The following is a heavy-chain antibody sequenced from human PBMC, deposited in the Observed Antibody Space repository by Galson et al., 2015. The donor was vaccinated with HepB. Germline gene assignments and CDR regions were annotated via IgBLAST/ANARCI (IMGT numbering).Heavy chain of an antibody. CDR2: IVPFFGPA. V-gene: IGHV1-69*13. J-gene: IGHJ6*02. CDR3: ARGSAYCSSTSCYGISGFDFYYHAMDV. Sequence: SVKVSCKASGGTFSKYAITWVRQAPGQGPEWMGGIVPFFGPAKYAQHFQGRVTITADESTSTAYMGLSSVRNDDTAVYYCARGSAYCSSTSCYGISGFDFYYHAMDVWGQGTTVTVSS. CDR1: GGTFSKYA. D-gene: IGHD2-2*01.